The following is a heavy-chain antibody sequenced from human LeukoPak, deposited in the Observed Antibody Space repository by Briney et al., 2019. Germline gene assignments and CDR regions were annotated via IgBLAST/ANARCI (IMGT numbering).Heavy chain of an antibody. CDR3: ARSHLGLDY. D-gene: IGHD7-27*01. CDR2: ISGSGGST. J-gene: IGHJ4*02. CDR1: GLTFSSYA. V-gene: IGHV3-23*01. Sequence: GGSLRLSCAATGLTFSSYAMSWVRQAPGKGLEWVSAISGSGGSTYYADSVKGRFTISRDNAKNTLYLQMNSLRAEDTAVYYCARSHLGLDYWGQGTLVTVSS.